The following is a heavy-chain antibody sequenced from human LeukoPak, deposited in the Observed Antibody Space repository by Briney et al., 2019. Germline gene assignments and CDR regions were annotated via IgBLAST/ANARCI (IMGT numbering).Heavy chain of an antibody. J-gene: IGHJ4*02. D-gene: IGHD2-2*01. CDR2: INHSGST. CDR1: GGSFSGYY. Sequence: SSETLSLTCAVYGGSFSGYYWSWIRQPPGKGLEWIGEINHSGSTNYNPSLKSRVTISVDTSKNQFSLKLSSVTAADTAVYYCARHWCSSTSCYSLFDYWGQGILVTVSS. CDR3: ARHWCSSTSCYSLFDY. V-gene: IGHV4-34*01.